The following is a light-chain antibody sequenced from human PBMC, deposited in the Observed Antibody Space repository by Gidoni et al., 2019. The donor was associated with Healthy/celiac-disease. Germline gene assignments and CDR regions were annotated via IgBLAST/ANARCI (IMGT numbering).Light chain of an antibody. V-gene: IGKV1-16*02. CDR1: EGISNY. CDR2: AAS. J-gene: IGKJ3*01. CDR3: QQYNSYPLT. Sequence: DIQITQSPSSLSASVGDRVTITCRASEGISNYVAWFQQKPGKAPTSLIYAASSLQSGVPSKFSGSGSGTDFTLTISSLQPEDFATYSCQQYNSYPLTFGPGTKVDIK.